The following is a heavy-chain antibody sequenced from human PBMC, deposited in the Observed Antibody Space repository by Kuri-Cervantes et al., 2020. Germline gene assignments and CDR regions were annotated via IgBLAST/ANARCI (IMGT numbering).Heavy chain of an antibody. CDR3: ASRGRGSGWPGWFYYGMAV. D-gene: IGHD6-19*01. CDR2: IIPVFGTA. Sequence: SVKVSCKASGGTFSKYGINWVRQAPGQGLEWRGGIIPVFGTANYAQKFQDRVTITADESTSTGYMELSSLTSEDTALYYCASRGRGSGWPGWFYYGMAVWGQGTTVTVSS. V-gene: IGHV1-69*13. CDR1: GGTFSKYG. J-gene: IGHJ6*02.